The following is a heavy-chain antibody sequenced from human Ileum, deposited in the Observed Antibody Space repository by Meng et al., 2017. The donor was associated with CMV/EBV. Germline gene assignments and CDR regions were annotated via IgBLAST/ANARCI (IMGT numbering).Heavy chain of an antibody. CDR3: ARGWSPTTPPFDK. J-gene: IGHJ4*02. CDR1: GFPFSGYD. Sequence: GGSLRLSCVASGFPFSGYDGNWVRQAPGKGLEWLAYFNLRGDVVLYSDSVKGRFTISRDSATNSLYLKMSSLRVEDTATYYCARGWSPTTPPFDKWGQGTLVTVSS. CDR2: FNLRGDVV. V-gene: IGHV3-48*03. D-gene: IGHD1-14*01.